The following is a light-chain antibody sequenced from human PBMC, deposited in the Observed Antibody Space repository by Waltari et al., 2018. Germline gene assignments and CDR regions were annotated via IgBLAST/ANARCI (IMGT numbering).Light chain of an antibody. Sequence: EIALTQSPVTLSLSPGDIATLSCMASQSVGRSLSWYQQKPGQPPRLLIYDASPRATGIPARISGSGSGTDFTLTIGSLEPEDFAVYCCLERSSWPPTFGGGTTVDIK. CDR1: QSVGRS. CDR2: DAS. CDR3: LERSSWPPT. V-gene: IGKV3-11*01. J-gene: IGKJ4*01.